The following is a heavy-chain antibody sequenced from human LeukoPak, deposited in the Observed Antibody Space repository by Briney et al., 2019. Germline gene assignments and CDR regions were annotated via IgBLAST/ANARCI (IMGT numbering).Heavy chain of an antibody. Sequence: GGSLRLSCAASGFTVSSNYMSWVRQAPGKGLEWVSVIYSGGSTYYADSVKGRFTISRDNSKNTLYLQMNGLRAEDTAVYYCASSSSGWYYYGMDVWGKGTTVTVSS. CDR3: ASSSSGWYYYGMDV. CDR1: GFTVSSNY. J-gene: IGHJ6*04. CDR2: IYSGGST. D-gene: IGHD6-19*01. V-gene: IGHV3-53*01.